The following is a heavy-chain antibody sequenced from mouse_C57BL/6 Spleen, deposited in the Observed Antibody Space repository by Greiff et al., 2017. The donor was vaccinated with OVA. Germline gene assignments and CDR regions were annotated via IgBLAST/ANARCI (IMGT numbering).Heavy chain of an antibody. CDR2: IWSGGST. V-gene: IGHV2-2*01. D-gene: IGHD1-1*01. J-gene: IGHJ3*01. Sequence: VKLVESGPGLVQPSQSLSIPCTFSGFSLTSYGVHWVRQSPGKGLEWLGVIWSGGSTDYNAAFISRLSISKDNSKSQVFFKMNSLQADDTAIYYCARNSNYGSSPFAYWGQGTLVTVSA. CDR1: GFSLTSYG. CDR3: ARNSNYGSSPFAY.